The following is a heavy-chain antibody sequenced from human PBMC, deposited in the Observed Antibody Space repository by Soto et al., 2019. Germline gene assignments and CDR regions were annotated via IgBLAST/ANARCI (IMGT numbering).Heavy chain of an antibody. CDR3: ARGSGYGDYTVYYYYYYMDV. Sequence: ASVKVSCQASGYTYPSYGISWVRQEKGQGLEWMGWISAYNGNTNYAQKLQGRVTMTTDTSTSTAYMELRSLRSDDTAVYYCARGSGYGDYTVYYYYYYMDVWGKGTTVTGSS. CDR2: ISAYNGNT. CDR1: GYTYPSYG. D-gene: IGHD4-17*01. J-gene: IGHJ6*03. V-gene: IGHV1-18*01.